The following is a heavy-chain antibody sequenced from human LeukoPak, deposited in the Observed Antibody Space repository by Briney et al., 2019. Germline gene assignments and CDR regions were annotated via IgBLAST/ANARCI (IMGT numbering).Heavy chain of an antibody. CDR1: GFTFSSYG. CDR2: IRYDGSNK. Sequence: GGSLRLSCAASGFTFSSYGMHWVRQAPGKGLEWVAFIRYDGSNKYYADSVKGRFTISRDNSKNTLYLQMNSLRAEDTAVYYCARGVPKTSYYYYYMDVWGKGTTVTVSS. D-gene: IGHD4-11*01. J-gene: IGHJ6*03. CDR3: ARGVPKTSYYYYYMDV. V-gene: IGHV3-30*02.